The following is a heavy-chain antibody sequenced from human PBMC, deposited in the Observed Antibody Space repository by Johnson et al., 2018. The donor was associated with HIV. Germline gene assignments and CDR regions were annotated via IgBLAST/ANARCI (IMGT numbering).Heavy chain of an antibody. Sequence: QVQLVESGGGLVQPGRSLRLSCAASGFTFSSYAMHWVRQAPGKGLEWVAVISYDGSKMYYAHSVKGRFTISRDNSKNTLYLQMNSLKSEDTAVYYCTTDQVGRNYGGKYHIWGQGTMVTVSS. J-gene: IGHJ3*02. V-gene: IGHV3-30*04. CDR3: TTDQVGRNYGGKYHI. D-gene: IGHD1-7*01. CDR2: ISYDGSKM. CDR1: GFTFSSYA.